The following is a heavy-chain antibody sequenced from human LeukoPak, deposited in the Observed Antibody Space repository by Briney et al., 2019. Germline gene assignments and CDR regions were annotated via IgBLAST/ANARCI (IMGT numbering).Heavy chain of an antibody. D-gene: IGHD6-19*01. CDR2: IYYSGGT. Sequence: SETLSLTCTVSGDSISSYHWNWLRQPPGKGLEWIWYIYYSGGTNYNPSLQSRVTISLDTSKNQFSLRLSSVTAADTAVYYCARRMAMKVAGGNWFDPWGQGTLATVSS. CDR1: GDSISSYH. J-gene: IGHJ5*02. CDR3: ARRMAMKVAGGNWFDP. V-gene: IGHV4-59*08.